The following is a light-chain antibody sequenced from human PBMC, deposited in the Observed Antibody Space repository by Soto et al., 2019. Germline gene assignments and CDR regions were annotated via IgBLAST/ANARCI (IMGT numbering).Light chain of an antibody. J-gene: IGKJ1*01. V-gene: IGKV3-15*01. Sequence: EIAMTQSPATLSVSPGERATLSCRASQSVSTNVAWYQQKPGQAPRLLIYGASIRATTTPAKFSGSGSGTEFTLTISSLQSEDFAVYYCQQYNKWPPWTFGQGTKVEIK. CDR1: QSVSTN. CDR2: GAS. CDR3: QQYNKWPPWT.